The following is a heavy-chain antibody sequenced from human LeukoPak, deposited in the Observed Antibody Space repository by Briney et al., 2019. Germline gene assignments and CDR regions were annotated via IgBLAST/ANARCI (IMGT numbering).Heavy chain of an antibody. CDR2: IIPIFGTA. J-gene: IGHJ6*03. CDR1: GGTFSSYA. CDR3: AREGGYSYGSGRYYYYYYMDV. Sequence: SVKVSCKASGGTFSSYAISWVRQAPGQGLEWMGGIIPIFGTANYAQKFQGRVTITADESTSTAYMELGSLRSEDTAVYYCAREGGYSYGSGRYYYYYYMDVWGKGTTVTISS. D-gene: IGHD5-18*01. V-gene: IGHV1-69*13.